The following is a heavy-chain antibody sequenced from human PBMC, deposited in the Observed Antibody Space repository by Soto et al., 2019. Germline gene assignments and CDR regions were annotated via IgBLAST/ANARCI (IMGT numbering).Heavy chain of an antibody. CDR3: AKDLAPEYDILTGYWLYYYYGMDV. V-gene: IGHV3-23*01. J-gene: IGHJ6*02. CDR2: ISGSGGST. D-gene: IGHD3-9*01. CDR1: GFTFSSYA. Sequence: GGSLRLSCAASGFTFSSYAMSWVRQAPGKGLEWVSAISGSGGSTYYADSVKGQFTISRDNSKNTLYLQMNSLRAEDTAVYYCAKDLAPEYDILTGYWLYYYYGMDVWGQGTTVTVSS.